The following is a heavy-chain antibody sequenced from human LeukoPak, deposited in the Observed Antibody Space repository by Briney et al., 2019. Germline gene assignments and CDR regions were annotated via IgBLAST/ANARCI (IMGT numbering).Heavy chain of an antibody. Sequence: GRSLRLSCAASGFTFDDYAMHWVRQAPGKGLEWVSGISWNSGSLGYADSVKGRFTISRDNAKNSLYLQMNSLRAEDTALYYCAKNRLGSSSWTMPNYYYYYGLDVWGQGTTVTVSS. CDR3: AKNRLGSSSWTMPNYYYYYGLDV. J-gene: IGHJ6*02. CDR1: GFTFDDYA. D-gene: IGHD6-13*01. V-gene: IGHV3-9*01. CDR2: ISWNSGSL.